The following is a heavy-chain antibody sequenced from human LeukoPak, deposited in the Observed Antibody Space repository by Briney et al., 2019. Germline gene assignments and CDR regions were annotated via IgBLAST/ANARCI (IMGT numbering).Heavy chain of an antibody. CDR1: GYSFTSYW. Sequence: GESLKISCKGSGYSFTSYWIGWVRQMPGKGLEWMGIIYPGDSDTRYSPSFQGQVTISADKSISTAYLPWSSLKASDTAMYYCARQGASYDSSGYPDYWGQGTLVTVS. CDR3: ARQGASYDSSGYPDY. J-gene: IGHJ4*02. D-gene: IGHD3-22*01. CDR2: IYPGDSDT. V-gene: IGHV5-51*01.